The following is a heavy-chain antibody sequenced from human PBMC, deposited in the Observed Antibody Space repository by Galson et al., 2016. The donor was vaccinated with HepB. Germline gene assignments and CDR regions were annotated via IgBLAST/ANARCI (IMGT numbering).Heavy chain of an antibody. J-gene: IGHJ4*02. Sequence: SLRLSCAASGFTFSNAWMNWVRQAPGKGLVWVSRINGDGSSTSYADYVKGRFTISRDNAKNTLYLQMNSLRAEDTAVYFCARRDIPIATDYWGQGVLVTVSA. V-gene: IGHV3-74*01. D-gene: IGHD5-12*01. CDR2: INGDGSST. CDR1: GFTFSNAW. CDR3: ARRDIPIATDY.